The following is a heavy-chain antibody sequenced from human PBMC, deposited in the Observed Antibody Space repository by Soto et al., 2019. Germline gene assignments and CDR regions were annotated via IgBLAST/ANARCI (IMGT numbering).Heavy chain of an antibody. CDR3: ARGGHVVVVTAALDY. CDR1: GDTFTDYY. CDR2: VNPSGGHT. Sequence: QVQLVQSGAEVKKPGASVKVSCKASGDTFTDYYIHWVRQAPGQGLEWMGTVNPSGGHTTYAQHFPGRKTXPXXXSXXTRYMELTSLTSEDTAVYYCARGGHVVVVTAALDYWGQGTLVTVSS. J-gene: IGHJ4*02. V-gene: IGHV1-46*01. D-gene: IGHD2-21*02.